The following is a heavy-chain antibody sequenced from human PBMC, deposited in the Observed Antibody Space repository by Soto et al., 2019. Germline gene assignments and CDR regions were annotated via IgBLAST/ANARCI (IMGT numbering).Heavy chain of an antibody. CDR3: ARSYGDYYPLFDY. D-gene: IGHD4-17*01. Sequence: PSETLSLTCTVSGGSISSYYWSWIRQPPGKGLEWIGYIYYSGSTNYNPSLKSRVTISVDTSKNQFSLKLSSVTAADTAVYYCARSYGDYYPLFDYWGQGTLVTVSS. CDR2: IYYSGST. J-gene: IGHJ4*02. CDR1: GGSISSYY. V-gene: IGHV4-59*01.